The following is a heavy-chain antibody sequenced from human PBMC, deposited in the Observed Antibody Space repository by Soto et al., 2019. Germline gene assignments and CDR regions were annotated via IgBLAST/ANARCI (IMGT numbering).Heavy chain of an antibody. CDR3: ARISEYGDYVNNAFDI. V-gene: IGHV2-26*01. CDR2: IFSNDEK. CDR1: GFSLSNARMG. Sequence: QVTLKESGPVLVKPTETLTLTCTVSGFSLSNARMGVSWIRQPPGKALEWLAHIFSNDEKSYSTSLKSRLTIPKDTSKSQVVLTMTNMDPVDTATYYCARISEYGDYVNNAFDIWGQGTMVTVSS. D-gene: IGHD4-17*01. J-gene: IGHJ3*02.